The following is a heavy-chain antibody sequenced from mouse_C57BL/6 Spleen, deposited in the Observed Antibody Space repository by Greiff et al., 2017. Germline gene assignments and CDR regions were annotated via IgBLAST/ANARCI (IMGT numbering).Heavy chain of an antibody. D-gene: IGHD4-1*01. V-gene: IGHV1-18*01. CDR1: GYTFTDYN. CDR3: AREGLGFDY. J-gene: IGHJ2*01. CDR2: INPKNGGN. Sequence: EVQLQQSGPELVKPGASVKLSCKASGYTFTDYNMDWVKQSHGKSLEWIGDINPKNGGNIYNQKFKGKATLTVDKSSSTAYMELRSLTSEDTAVYYCAREGLGFDYWGQGTTLTVSS.